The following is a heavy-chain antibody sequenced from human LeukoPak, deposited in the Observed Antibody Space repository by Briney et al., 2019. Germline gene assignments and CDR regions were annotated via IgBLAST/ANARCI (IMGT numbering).Heavy chain of an antibody. CDR1: GGSFSGYY. V-gene: IGHV4-34*01. CDR3: ARGEPIVRAPVEDAFDI. CDR2: INHSGST. Sequence: TPSETLSLTCAVYGGSFSGYYWSWIRQPPGKGLEWIGEINHSGSTNYNPSLKSRVTISVDTSKNQFSLKLSSVTAADTAVYYCARGEPIVRAPVEDAFDIWGQGTMVTVSS. J-gene: IGHJ3*02. D-gene: IGHD1-26*01.